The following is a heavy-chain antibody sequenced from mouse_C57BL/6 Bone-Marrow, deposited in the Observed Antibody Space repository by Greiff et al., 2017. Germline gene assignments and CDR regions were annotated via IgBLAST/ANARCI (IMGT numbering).Heavy chain of an antibody. CDR1: GYTFTSYW. J-gene: IGHJ1*03. D-gene: IGHD2-1*01. V-gene: IGHV1-50*01. CDR2: IDPSDSYT. CDR3: ARDGNWAYWYFDV. Sequence: QVQLQQPGAELVKPGASVKLSCKASGYTFTSYWMQWVKQRPGQGLEWIGEIDPSDSYTNYNQKFKGKATLTVDTSSSSAYMQLSSLTSEDSAVYYSARDGNWAYWYFDVWGTGTTVTVSS.